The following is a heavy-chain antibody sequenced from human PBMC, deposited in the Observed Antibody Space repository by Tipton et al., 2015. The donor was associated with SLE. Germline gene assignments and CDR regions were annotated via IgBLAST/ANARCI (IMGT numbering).Heavy chain of an antibody. CDR1: GGSISSSSYY. D-gene: IGHD6-13*01. Sequence: LRLSCTVSGGSISSSSYYWGWIRQPPGKGLEWIGSIYYSGSTYYNPSLKSRVTISVDTSKNQFSLKLSSVTAADTAVYYCARGGGIAAVDYWGQGTLVTVSS. V-gene: IGHV4-39*07. J-gene: IGHJ4*02. CDR3: ARGGGIAAVDY. CDR2: IYYSGST.